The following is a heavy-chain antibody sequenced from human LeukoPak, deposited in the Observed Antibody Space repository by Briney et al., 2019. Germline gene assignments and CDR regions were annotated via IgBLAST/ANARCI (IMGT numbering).Heavy chain of an antibody. Sequence: ASVKVSCKASVYTFTRYDINGVRQATGQGVEWMGWINPNSGNTGYAQKFQGTVTMTRNNSISTAYMELSRLRSEDTAVYYCARGQDYYGSWSYDYWGQGTLVTVSS. D-gene: IGHD3-10*01. V-gene: IGHV1-8*01. CDR1: VYTFTRYD. CDR2: INPNSGNT. CDR3: ARGQDYYGSWSYDY. J-gene: IGHJ4*02.